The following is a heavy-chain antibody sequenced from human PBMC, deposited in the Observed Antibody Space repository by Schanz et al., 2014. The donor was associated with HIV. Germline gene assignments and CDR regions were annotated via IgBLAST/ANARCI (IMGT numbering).Heavy chain of an antibody. Sequence: QVQLQESGPGLVKPSQTLSLTCTVSGGSISSGGYYWSWIRQYPGKGLEWIGYIYYSGSTYYNPSLKSRLTISVDTSKNQFSLKLRSVTAADTAVYFCARGDFGGNSVDYWGHGNMVTVSS. V-gene: IGHV4-31*03. J-gene: IGHJ4*01. CDR3: ARGDFGGNSVDY. CDR1: GGSISSGGYY. D-gene: IGHD4-17*01. CDR2: IYYSGST.